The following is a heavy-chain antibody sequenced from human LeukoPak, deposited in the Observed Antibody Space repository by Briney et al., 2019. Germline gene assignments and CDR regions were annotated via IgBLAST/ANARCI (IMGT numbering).Heavy chain of an antibody. CDR1: GFTFSDYS. CDR2: ISSSSSTI. Sequence: PGGSLRLSCAASGFTFSDYSMNWVRQAPGKGLEWVSYISSSSSTIYYADSVKGRFTISGDNAKNSLYLQMNSLRVEDTAVYYCAREGSASLDYWGQGTLVTVSS. J-gene: IGHJ4*02. V-gene: IGHV3-48*01. CDR3: AREGSASLDY.